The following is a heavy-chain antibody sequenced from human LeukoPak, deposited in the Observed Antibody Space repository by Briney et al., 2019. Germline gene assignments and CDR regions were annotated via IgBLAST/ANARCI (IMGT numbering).Heavy chain of an antibody. CDR1: GFTPCHFW. CDR3: VRDLIPDAFDI. V-gene: IGHV3-74*01. D-gene: IGHD2-21*01. Sequence: PGGSLRLSCEVSGFTPCHFWMYWVRQAPGKGLWWVARIDGPGGGTVYADSVWGRFTFSRDNAKNTLSLQMNSLRHDDTALYYCVRDLIPDAFDIWGQGTRVTVSS. J-gene: IGHJ3*02. CDR2: IDGPGGGT.